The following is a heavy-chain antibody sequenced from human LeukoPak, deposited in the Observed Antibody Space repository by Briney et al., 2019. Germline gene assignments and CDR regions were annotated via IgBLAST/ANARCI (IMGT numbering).Heavy chain of an antibody. D-gene: IGHD6-19*01. CDR2: TYYRSKWYN. V-gene: IGHV6-1*01. CDR3: ARDLAVAGHYYFYYMDV. Sequence: SQTLSLTCAISGDSVSSNSAAWNWIRQSPSRGLEWLGRTYYRSKWYNDYAVSVKSRITTNPDTSKNQFSLQLNSVTPEDTAVYYCARDLAVAGHYYFYYMDVWGKGTTVTISS. J-gene: IGHJ6*03. CDR1: GDSVSSNSAA.